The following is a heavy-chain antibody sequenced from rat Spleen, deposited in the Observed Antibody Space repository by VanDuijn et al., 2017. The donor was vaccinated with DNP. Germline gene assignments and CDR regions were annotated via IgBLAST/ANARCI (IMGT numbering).Heavy chain of an antibody. V-gene: IGHV1-43*01. D-gene: IGHD4-1*01. CDR3: ARGGQGVWFAS. Sequence: QVQLQQSGAELAKPGLSVKISCKASGYTFNSYYIGWIKQTTGQGLEYIGYINTGSGGTNYNEKFKGKATLTVDKSSSTAFMQLSSLTPDDSAVYYCARGGQGVWFASWGQGTLVTVSS. CDR2: INTGSGGT. J-gene: IGHJ3*01. CDR1: GYTFNSYY.